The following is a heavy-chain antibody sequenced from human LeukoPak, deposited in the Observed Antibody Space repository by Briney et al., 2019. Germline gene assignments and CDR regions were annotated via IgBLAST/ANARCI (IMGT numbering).Heavy chain of an antibody. CDR1: GFTFSSYG. CDR2: IRYDGSKK. CDR3: AKASAMIVVVSKYFDY. V-gene: IGHV3-30*02. D-gene: IGHD3-22*01. J-gene: IGHJ4*02. Sequence: GGSLRLSCAASGFTFSSYGMHWVRQAPGKGLEWVAFIRYDGSKKYYADSVKGRFTISRDNSKNTLYLQMNSLRAEDTAVYYCAKASAMIVVVSKYFDYWGQGTLVTVSS.